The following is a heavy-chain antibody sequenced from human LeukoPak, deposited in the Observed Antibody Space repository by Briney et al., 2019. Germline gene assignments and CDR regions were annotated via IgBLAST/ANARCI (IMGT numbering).Heavy chain of an antibody. Sequence: GGSLRLSCAASGYTFDDYGMSWVRHAPGKGLEWVSNLNWNGGRTGYADSVKGRFTISRDNAKNSLYLQMNSLRAEDTAVYYCAELGITMIGGVWGKGTTVTISS. CDR3: AELGITMIGGV. V-gene: IGHV3-20*04. CDR1: GYTFDDYG. D-gene: IGHD3-10*02. CDR2: LNWNGGRT. J-gene: IGHJ6*04.